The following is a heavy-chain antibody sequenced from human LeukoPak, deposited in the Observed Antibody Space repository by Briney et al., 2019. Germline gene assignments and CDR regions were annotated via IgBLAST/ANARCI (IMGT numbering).Heavy chain of an antibody. V-gene: IGHV3-30*18. D-gene: IGHD6-13*01. J-gene: IGHJ4*02. CDR3: AKDLASAEVVDY. CDR1: GFTFSSYG. Sequence: PGRSLRLSCAASGFTFSSYGMHWVRQAPGKGLEWVAVISYDGSNKYYGDSVKGRFTISRDNSKNTLYLQMNSLRAEDTAVYHCAKDLASAEVVDYWGQGTLVTVSS. CDR2: ISYDGSNK.